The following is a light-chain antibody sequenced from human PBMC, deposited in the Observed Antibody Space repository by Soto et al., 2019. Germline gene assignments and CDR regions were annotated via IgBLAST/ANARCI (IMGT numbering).Light chain of an antibody. V-gene: IGLV6-57*02. CDR2: EDN. J-gene: IGLJ3*02. CDR1: SGSIASNY. Sequence: NFMLTQPHSGSESPGKTVTISCTGSSGSIASNYVRWYQQRPGSAPTTVIYEDNHRPSGVPDRFSGSIDSSSNSASLTISGLKTEHEADYYCQSYDRSNPNWVFGGGTQLTVL. CDR3: QSYDRSNPNWV.